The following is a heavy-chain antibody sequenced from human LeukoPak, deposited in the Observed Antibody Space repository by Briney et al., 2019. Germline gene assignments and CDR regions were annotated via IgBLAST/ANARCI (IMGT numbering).Heavy chain of an antibody. CDR1: GYTFTSYG. CDR2: ISAYNGNT. V-gene: IGHV1-18*01. D-gene: IGHD3-22*01. J-gene: IGHJ4*02. Sequence: VASVKVSCKASGYTFTSYGISWVRQAPGQGLEWMGWISAYNGNTNYAQKVQGRVTMTTDTSTSTAYMELRSLRSDDTAVYYCAREYRDYYDSSGYYLDYWGQGTLVTVSS. CDR3: AREYRDYYDSSGYYLDY.